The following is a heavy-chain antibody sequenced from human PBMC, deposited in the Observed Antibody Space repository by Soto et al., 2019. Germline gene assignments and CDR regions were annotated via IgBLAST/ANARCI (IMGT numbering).Heavy chain of an antibody. CDR1: GDTFTRYE. V-gene: IGHV1-8*01. CDR2: MNPHSRTT. Sequence: QVQLVQSGAEVKRPGASVKVSCKASGDTFTRYEINWVRQAPGQGLEWMGWMNPHSRTTGLAQKFQGKLTLTREPAIGSAYMELTSLKSDETAVYYCTSGGGGTRILPHFWGQGTLVTVSS. J-gene: IGHJ4*02. D-gene: IGHD2-15*01. CDR3: TSGGGGTRILPHF.